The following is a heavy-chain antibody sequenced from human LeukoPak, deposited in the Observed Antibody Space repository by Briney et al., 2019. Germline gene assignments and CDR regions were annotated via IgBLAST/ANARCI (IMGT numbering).Heavy chain of an antibody. Sequence: ASVKAFCKASGHTFTGSYMHWGRQAPRHGLKWMGWINPNSGDTNYAQMFQGRVTMTRDTSISTDYMDLSRLRSDDTAIYYCAREYTGNYLDYWGQGALVTVSS. CDR3: AREYTGNYLDY. J-gene: IGHJ4*02. D-gene: IGHD1-26*01. V-gene: IGHV1-2*02. CDR1: GHTFTGSY. CDR2: INPNSGDT.